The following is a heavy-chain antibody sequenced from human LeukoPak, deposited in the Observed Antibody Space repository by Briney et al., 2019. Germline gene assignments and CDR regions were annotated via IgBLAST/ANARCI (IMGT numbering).Heavy chain of an antibody. CDR3: ARGALTIFDADYGMDV. Sequence: SETLSLTCTVSGGSISSYYWSWIRQPAGKGLEWIGRIYTSGSTNYNPSLKSRVTMSVDTSKNQFSLKLSSVTAADTAVYYCARGALTIFDADYGMDVWGQGTTVTVPS. CDR1: GGSISSYY. D-gene: IGHD3-3*01. J-gene: IGHJ6*02. V-gene: IGHV4-4*07. CDR2: IYTSGST.